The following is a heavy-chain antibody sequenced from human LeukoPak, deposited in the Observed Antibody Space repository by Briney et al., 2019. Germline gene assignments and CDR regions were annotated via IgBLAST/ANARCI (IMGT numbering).Heavy chain of an antibody. CDR1: GFSFSDLY. CDR3: ARDTNGSPDGY. J-gene: IGHJ4*02. Sequence: QPGGSLRLSCAASGFSFSDLYMDWVRQAPGKGLQWVGCIRNKANSYTAEYAASVKGRFTISRDDSKNSLYLQMNSLKTEDTAVYYCARDTNGSPDGYWGQGTLVTVSS. D-gene: IGHD2-8*01. CDR2: IRNKANSYTA. V-gene: IGHV3-72*01.